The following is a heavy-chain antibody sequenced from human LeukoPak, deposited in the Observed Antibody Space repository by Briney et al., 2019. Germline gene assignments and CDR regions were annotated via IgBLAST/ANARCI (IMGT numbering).Heavy chain of an antibody. V-gene: IGHV4-30-4*01. CDR2: IYYSGST. CDR3: ARDHQGYFDY. J-gene: IGHJ4*02. Sequence: SETLSLTCTVSGGSISSGDYYWSWIRQPPGKGLEWIGYIYYSGSTYYNPSLKSRVAISVDTSKNQFSLKLSSVTAADTAVYYCARDHQGYFDYWGQGTLVTVSS. CDR1: GGSISSGDYY.